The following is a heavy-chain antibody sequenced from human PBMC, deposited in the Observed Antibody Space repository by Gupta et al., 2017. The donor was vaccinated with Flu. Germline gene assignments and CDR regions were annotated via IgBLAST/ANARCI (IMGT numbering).Heavy chain of an antibody. J-gene: IGHJ4*02. V-gene: IGHV3-23*01. CDR2: VNGIGVGT. D-gene: IGHD1-7*01. Sequence: EVQLLESGGGLVQPGGSLRLSCAASGFTFSAYAMSWVRQVPGKGLEWVSVVNGIGVGTDYADSVKGRFTISRDNSKSTLYLQMSRLRAEDTAIYYCAKDRNWDFSRGFDSWGPGTLVTVSS. CDR3: AKDRNWDFSRGFDS. CDR1: GFTFSAYA.